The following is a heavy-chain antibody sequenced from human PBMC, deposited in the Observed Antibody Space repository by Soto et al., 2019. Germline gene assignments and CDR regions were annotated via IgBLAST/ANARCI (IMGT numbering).Heavy chain of an antibody. J-gene: IGHJ4*02. CDR2: IDYSGTA. V-gene: IGHV4-39*01. D-gene: IGHD1-20*01. CDR3: AGITGRDLDY. CDR1: SGSISVTNVF. Sequence: SETLSLTCTVSSGSISVTNVFWGWVRQAPGKCIKCIGNIDYSGTAYFSPSPATRVTFHVETSKNLFTLTLDSVTVDDTAVYYGAGITGRDLDYWGQGTMVTVSS.